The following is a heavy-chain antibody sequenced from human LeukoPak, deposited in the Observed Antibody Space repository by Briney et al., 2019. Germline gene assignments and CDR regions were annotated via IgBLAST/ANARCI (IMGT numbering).Heavy chain of an antibody. D-gene: IGHD3-10*01. CDR2: IIPIFGTA. CDR3: ARAPSGLDYFDY. Sequence: SVKVSCKASGYTFTSYYMHWVRQAPGQGLEWMGGIIPIFGTANYAQKFQGRVTITADKSTSTAYMELSSLRSEDTAVYYCARAPSGLDYFDYWGKGTTVTVSS. J-gene: IGHJ4*03. CDR1: GYTFTSYY. V-gene: IGHV1-69*06.